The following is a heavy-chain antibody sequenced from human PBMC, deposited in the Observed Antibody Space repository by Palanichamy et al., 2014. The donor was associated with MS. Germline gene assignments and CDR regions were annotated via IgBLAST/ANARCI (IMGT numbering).Heavy chain of an antibody. J-gene: IGHJ4*02. CDR2: MWFDGSNE. CDR1: GFIFSSYG. CDR3: SRGLPRFDPNSFDY. Sequence: QVQLVESGGGMVQPGTSLRLSCAVSGFIFSSYGMHWVRQAPGKGLEWVAVMWFDGSNEYYADSVRGRFTISRDNSKNTLYLQMNSLRAEDTAVYYCSRGLPRFDPNSFDYWGQGTLVTVST. V-gene: IGHV3-33*01. D-gene: IGHD3-9*01.